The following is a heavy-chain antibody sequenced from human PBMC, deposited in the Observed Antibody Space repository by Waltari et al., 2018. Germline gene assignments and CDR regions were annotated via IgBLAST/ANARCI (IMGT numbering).Heavy chain of an antibody. J-gene: IGHJ6*02. Sequence: QVQLQESGPGLVKPSETLSLTCTVSGGSISSYYWSWIRQPPGKGLEWIGYIYYSGSTNYNPSLKSRVTISVDTSKNQFSLKLSSVTAADTAVYYCARDPGGDYDLYGYYYYYGMDVWGQGTTVTVSS. CDR3: ARDPGGDYDLYGYYYYYGMDV. CDR1: GGSISSYY. D-gene: IGHD4-17*01. CDR2: IYYSGST. V-gene: IGHV4-59*01.